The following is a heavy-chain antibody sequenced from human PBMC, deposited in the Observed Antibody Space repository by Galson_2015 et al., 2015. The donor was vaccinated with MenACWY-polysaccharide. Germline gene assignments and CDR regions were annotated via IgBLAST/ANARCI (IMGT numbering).Heavy chain of an antibody. CDR2: ISGSGGST. D-gene: IGHD4-17*01. J-gene: IGHJ4*02. V-gene: IGHV3-23*01. Sequence: SLRLSCAASGFTFSSYAMSWVRQAPGKGLEWVSAISGSGGSTYYADSVKGRFTISRDNSKNTLYLQMNSLRAEDTAVYYCARHKTTVTTFDYWGQGTLVTVSS. CDR1: GFTFSSYA. CDR3: ARHKTTVTTFDY.